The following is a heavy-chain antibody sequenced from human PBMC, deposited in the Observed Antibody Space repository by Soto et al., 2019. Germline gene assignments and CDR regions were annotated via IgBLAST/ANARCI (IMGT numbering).Heavy chain of an antibody. CDR2: SNGGGDIT. V-gene: IGHV3-23*01. D-gene: IGHD2-15*01. CDR1: GFAFSSYA. J-gene: IGHJ6*02. Sequence: PGGSLRLSCAASGFAFSSYAMTWVRQTPGKGLDWVSGSNGGGDITYYADSVKGRFTISRDNSKNMLYLQLNSLRAEDTALYYCARVGCSGDSCSSWDFYGMDVWGQGTTVTVSS. CDR3: ARVGCSGDSCSSWDFYGMDV.